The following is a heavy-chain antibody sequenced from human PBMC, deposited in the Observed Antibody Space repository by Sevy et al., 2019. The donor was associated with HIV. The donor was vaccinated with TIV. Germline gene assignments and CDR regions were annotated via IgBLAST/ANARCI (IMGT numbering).Heavy chain of an antibody. CDR2: IGTAGDP. J-gene: IGHJ6*02. CDR3: ARQVAYYDILTGYLHYYYGMDV. V-gene: IGHV3-13*05. Sequence: GGSLRLSCAASGFTFSSYDMHWVRQATGKGLEWVSAIGTAGDPYYPGSVKGRFTISRENAKNSLYLQMNSLRAGDTAVYYCARQVAYYDILTGYLHYYYGMDVWGQGTTVTVSS. D-gene: IGHD3-9*01. CDR1: GFTFSSYD.